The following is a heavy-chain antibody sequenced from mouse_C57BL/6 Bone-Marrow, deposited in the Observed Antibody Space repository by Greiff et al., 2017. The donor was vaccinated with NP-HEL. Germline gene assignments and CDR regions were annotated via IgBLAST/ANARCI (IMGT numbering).Heavy chain of an antibody. Sequence: QVPLQQSGPELVKPGASVKISCKASGYAFSSSWMNWVKQRPGKGLEWIGRLYPGDGDTNYNGKFKGKATLTADKSSSTAYMQLSSLTSEDSAVYFCAPIYYGNPLYYYAMDYWGQGTSVTVSS. CDR2: LYPGDGDT. D-gene: IGHD2-1*01. J-gene: IGHJ4*01. V-gene: IGHV1-82*01. CDR1: GYAFSSSW. CDR3: APIYYGNPLYYYAMDY.